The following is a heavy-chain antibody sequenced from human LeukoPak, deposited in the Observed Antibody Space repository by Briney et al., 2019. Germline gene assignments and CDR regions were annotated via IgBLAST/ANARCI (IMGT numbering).Heavy chain of an antibody. CDR3: AYAGYYYDSSGYQDY. D-gene: IGHD3-22*01. CDR1: GGSFSGYY. V-gene: IGHV4-34*01. J-gene: IGHJ4*02. Sequence: PSETLSLTCAVYGGSFSGYYWSGIRQPPGKGLEWMGEINHSGSTNYNPSLKSRVTISVDTSKNQFSLKLSSVTAADTAVYYCAYAGYYYDSSGYQDYWGQGTLVTVSS. CDR2: INHSGST.